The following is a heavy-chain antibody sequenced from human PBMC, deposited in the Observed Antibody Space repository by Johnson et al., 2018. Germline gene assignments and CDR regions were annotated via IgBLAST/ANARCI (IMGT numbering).Heavy chain of an antibody. CDR1: GFTFDDYA. V-gene: IGHV3-9*01. J-gene: IGHJ3*01. CDR3: ARATYYYDTSGFGAFDV. CDR2: INWNSDRI. Sequence: EVQLLESGGGLVQPGRSLRLSCSASGFTFDDYAMHWVRQVPGEGLEWVSGINWNSDRIAYADSVQGRFTLSRDNAKNSLYLRMNSLRVEDTALYYCARATYYYDTSGFGAFDVWGQGTVVTVSS. D-gene: IGHD3-22*01.